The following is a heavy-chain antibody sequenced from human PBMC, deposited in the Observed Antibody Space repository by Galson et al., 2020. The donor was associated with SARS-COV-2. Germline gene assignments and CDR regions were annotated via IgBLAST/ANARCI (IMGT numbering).Heavy chain of an antibody. CDR2: IKGDGSET. CDR1: GFTFNDFW. D-gene: IGHD6-19*01. V-gene: IGHV3-7*01. Sequence: LGESLQISCAVSGFTFNDFWMSWFRQDPGKGLEWVANIKGDGSETNYADFVKGRFSISRDNAANSLYLQMNSLRVEDSAVYYCSREGWQGGYWGQGTRVTVSS. CDR3: SREGWQGGY. J-gene: IGHJ4*02.